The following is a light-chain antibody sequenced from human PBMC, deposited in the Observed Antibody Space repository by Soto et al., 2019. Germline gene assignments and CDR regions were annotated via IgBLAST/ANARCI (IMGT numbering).Light chain of an antibody. CDR3: CSYAGGYTWV. CDR1: SSYIGDFNY. CDR2: AVT. Sequence: QSALTQPRSVSGSPGQSVTISCSETSSYIGDFNYVSWYQHHPGKAPKLMIYAVTKRPSGVPDRFSGSRSGNTASLSISGLQADDEADYYCCSYAGGYTWVFGGGTKVTVL. V-gene: IGLV2-11*01. J-gene: IGLJ3*02.